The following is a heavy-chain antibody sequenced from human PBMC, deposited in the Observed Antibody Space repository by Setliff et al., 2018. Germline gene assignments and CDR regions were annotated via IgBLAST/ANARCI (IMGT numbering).Heavy chain of an antibody. Sequence: ASVKVSCKASDYTFTDYGIYWVRQAPGQGLEWMGWISAYNGRTNYAEKFHARVTMTTDTATSTAYMELRSLKSDDTAVYYCARARGVPNCTNGVCSFAGLAFDYWGQGTLVTVSS. J-gene: IGHJ4*02. V-gene: IGHV1-18*01. D-gene: IGHD2-8*01. CDR3: ARARGVPNCTNGVCSFAGLAFDY. CDR2: ISAYNGRT. CDR1: DYTFTDYG.